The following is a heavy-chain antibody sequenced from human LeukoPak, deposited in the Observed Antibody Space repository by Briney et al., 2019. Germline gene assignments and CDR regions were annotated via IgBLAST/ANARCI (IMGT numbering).Heavy chain of an antibody. V-gene: IGHV3-48*03. J-gene: IGHJ4*02. D-gene: IGHD6-19*01. Sequence: GSLILSCAASGFNFRSYEMNGVRPAPGKGLEWVSYISNTDETRTYADSVKGRFTISRDNAKNSLHLEMNSLRAEDTAVYYCAREIVSAVAGNFDYWGQGTLVTVSS. CDR3: AREIVSAVAGNFDY. CDR1: GFNFRSYE. CDR2: ISNTDETR.